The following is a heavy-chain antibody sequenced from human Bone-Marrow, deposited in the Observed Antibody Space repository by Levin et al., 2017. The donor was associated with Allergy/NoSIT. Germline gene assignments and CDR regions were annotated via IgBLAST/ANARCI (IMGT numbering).Heavy chain of an antibody. Sequence: GESLKLSCAASGFTFSHYWMHWVRQGPEKGLEWVARINGDGSGPDYAESVKGRVTIYRDNARNTMYLQLSSLRVEDTAVYYCVKGGWGNRRGEHFETWGQGVLVTVSS. D-gene: IGHD3-10*01. CDR1: GFTFSHYW. J-gene: IGHJ5*02. CDR2: INGDGSGP. CDR3: VKGGWGNRRGEHFET. V-gene: IGHV3-74*01.